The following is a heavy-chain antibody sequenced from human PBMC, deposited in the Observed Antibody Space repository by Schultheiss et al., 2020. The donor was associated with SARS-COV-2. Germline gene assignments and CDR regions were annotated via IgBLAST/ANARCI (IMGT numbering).Heavy chain of an antibody. J-gene: IGHJ4*02. D-gene: IGHD3-10*01. Sequence: SQTLSLTCTVSGGSIRSGESYWTWVRQPPGKGLEWIAEIYHSGSTYSNPSLESRLTLSGDTSKNQFSLRLTSVTPADTAVYYCARHGGRYSIKYHFDSWGQGTQVTVSS. CDR1: GGSIRSGESY. V-gene: IGHV4-39*01. CDR3: ARHGGRYSIKYHFDS. CDR2: IYHSGST.